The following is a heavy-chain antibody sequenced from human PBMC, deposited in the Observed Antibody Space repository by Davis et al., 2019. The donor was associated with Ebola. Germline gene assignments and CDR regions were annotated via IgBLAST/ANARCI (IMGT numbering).Heavy chain of an antibody. CDR1: GFTFSSYA. V-gene: IGHV3-64*01. CDR2: ISSNGGST. Sequence: PGGSLRLSCAASGFTFSSYAMHWVRQAPGKGLEYVSAISSNGGSTYYANSVKGRFTISRDNSKNTLYLQMGSLKAEDMAVYYCARGRGVFGVVIMDSYVDYWGQGTLVTVSS. CDR3: ARGRGVFGVVIMDSYVDY. J-gene: IGHJ4*02. D-gene: IGHD3-3*01.